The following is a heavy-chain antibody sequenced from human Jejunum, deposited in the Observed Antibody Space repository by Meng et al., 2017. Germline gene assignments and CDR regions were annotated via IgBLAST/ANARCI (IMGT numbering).Heavy chain of an antibody. Sequence: QVQLQQSGPGLVKPSQTLSLTFAISGDSVSSNSAAWNWIRQSPSRGLEWLGRTYYRSKWYNQYAVHVRSRITINPDTSKNQFSLHLDSVTPEDTAVYYCASWRYDHWGQGTLVTVSS. V-gene: IGHV6-1*01. CDR2: TYYRSKWYN. CDR3: ASWRYDH. J-gene: IGHJ4*02. D-gene: IGHD1-1*01. CDR1: GDSVSSNSAA.